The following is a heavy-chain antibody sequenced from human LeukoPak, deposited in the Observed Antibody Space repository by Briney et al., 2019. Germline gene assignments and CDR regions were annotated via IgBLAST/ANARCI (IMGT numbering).Heavy chain of an antibody. V-gene: IGHV3-30*18. CDR2: ISYDGSNK. Sequence: PGGSLRLSCAASGFTFSSYGMHWVRQAPGKGLEWVAVISYDGSNKYYADSVKGRFTISRDNSKNTLYLQMNSLRAEDTAVYYCAKGLPGDTAMVRGFESPDDTDFDYWGQGTLVTVSS. CDR1: GFTFSSYG. J-gene: IGHJ4*02. D-gene: IGHD5-18*01. CDR3: AKGLPGDTAMVRGFESPDDTDFDY.